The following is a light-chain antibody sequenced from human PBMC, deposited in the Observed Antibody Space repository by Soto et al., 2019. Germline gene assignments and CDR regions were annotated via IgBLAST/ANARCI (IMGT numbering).Light chain of an antibody. CDR2: AAS. Sequence: DIQMTQSPSSLSASVGDRVSITCRASQNIIFYLNWYQQKIGKAPKLLIYAASNLQSGVPSRFSGTGSGADFTLTISNLQPEDSAAYFCQQSYTTPVYSFGQGTNLEIK. J-gene: IGKJ2*01. CDR3: QQSYTTPVYS. CDR1: QNIIFY. V-gene: IGKV1-39*01.